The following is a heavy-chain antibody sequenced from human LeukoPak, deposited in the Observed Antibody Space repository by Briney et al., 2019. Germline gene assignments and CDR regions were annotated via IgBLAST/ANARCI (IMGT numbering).Heavy chain of an antibody. Sequence: SETLSLTCAVSGGPFSGYFWSWIRQSSGKGLEWIGEIHNSGTTNYNPSLNSRVTISEDTSKNQSYLNLSSVTAADTAVYYCARRYYYNLGSFPFDFWGQGTLVTVSS. J-gene: IGHJ4*02. V-gene: IGHV4-34*01. CDR2: IHNSGTT. D-gene: IGHD3-10*01. CDR3: ARRYYYNLGSFPFDF. CDR1: GGPFSGYF.